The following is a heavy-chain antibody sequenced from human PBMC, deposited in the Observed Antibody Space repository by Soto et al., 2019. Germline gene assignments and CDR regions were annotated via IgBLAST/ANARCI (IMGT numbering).Heavy chain of an antibody. D-gene: IGHD2-21*01. CDR1: GGTFSSYP. J-gene: IGHJ6*02. Sequence: QVQLVQSGAEVKKPGSSVQVSCEASGGTFSSYPINWVRQAPGQGLEWMGGIIPFFGTSNYAQKFQGRVTITADDSTSTAYMELRSLRSEDTAVYYCARVRHITNYGMAVWGQGTTVTVSS. CDR3: ARVRHITNYGMAV. CDR2: IIPFFGTS. V-gene: IGHV1-69*01.